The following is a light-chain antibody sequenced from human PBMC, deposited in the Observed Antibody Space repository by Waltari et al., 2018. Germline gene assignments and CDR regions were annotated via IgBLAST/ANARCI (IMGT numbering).Light chain of an antibody. CDR3: QLYDDFPPYT. J-gene: IGKJ2*01. Sequence: DIQMTQSPSSLSASVGDRVTISCQASRDINNFLNWYQQKPGKAPTLLICDASNLEIGVPSRFSGRGSGTHFTLTITNVQPEDVATYYCQLYDDFPPYTFGQGTKLDIK. V-gene: IGKV1-33*01. CDR1: RDINNF. CDR2: DAS.